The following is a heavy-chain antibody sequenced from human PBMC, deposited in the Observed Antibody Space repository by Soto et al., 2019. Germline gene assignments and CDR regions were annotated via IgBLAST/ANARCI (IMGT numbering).Heavy chain of an antibody. Sequence: QVQLQQWGAGLLKPSETLSLTCAVYGGSLSGYYWSWIRQPPGKALEWIGEINHSGNTNYNPSLKSRVTISVDTSKNQLFLNLSYVTAADTAMYFCARHHVRGRTIAGAAEFWGQGTLVTVSS. J-gene: IGHJ4*02. CDR2: INHSGNT. CDR1: GGSLSGYY. D-gene: IGHD1-26*01. CDR3: ARHHVRGRTIAGAAEF. V-gene: IGHV4-34*01.